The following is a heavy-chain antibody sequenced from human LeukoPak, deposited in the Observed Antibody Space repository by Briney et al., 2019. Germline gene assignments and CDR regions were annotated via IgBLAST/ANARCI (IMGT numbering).Heavy chain of an antibody. V-gene: IGHV5-51*01. CDR2: IYPGDSDT. D-gene: IGHD3-10*01. J-gene: IGHJ4*02. Sequence: GESLKICCKGSGYSITSYWIGWVRPMPGKGVGWGGIIYPGDSDTKYSPSFQGQVTIAAGKSISTAYMQWSSLKASDTAMYYWARLLRFGEFDFDYWGQGTLVTVSS. CDR1: GYSITSYW. CDR3: ARLLRFGEFDFDY.